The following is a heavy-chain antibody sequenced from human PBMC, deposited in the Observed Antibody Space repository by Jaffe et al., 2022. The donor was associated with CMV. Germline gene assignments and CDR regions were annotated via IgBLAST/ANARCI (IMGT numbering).Heavy chain of an antibody. CDR1: GYTFTGYY. CDR3: ARDTGGRIAVAGTDY. Sequence: QVQLVQSGAEVKKPGASVKVSCKASGYTFTGYYMHWVRQAPGQGLEWMGWINPNSGGTNYAQKFQGRVTMTRDTSISTAYMELSRLRSDDTAVYYCARDTGGRIAVAGTDYWGQGTLVTVSS. CDR2: INPNSGGT. J-gene: IGHJ4*02. D-gene: IGHD6-19*01. V-gene: IGHV1-2*02.